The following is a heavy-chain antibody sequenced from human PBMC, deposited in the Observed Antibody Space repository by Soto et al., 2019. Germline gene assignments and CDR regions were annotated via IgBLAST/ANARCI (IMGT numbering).Heavy chain of an antibody. CDR1: GGSSSSYY. CDR3: ARDRDLGSFRH. V-gene: IGHV4-59*01. CDR2: IYYSGST. J-gene: IGHJ1*01. D-gene: IGHD3-16*02. Sequence: SETLSLTCTVSGGSSSSYYWSWIRQPPGKGLEWIGYIYYSGSTNYNPSLKSRVTISVDTSKNQFSLKLSSVTAADTAVYYCARDRDLGSFRHWGQGTLVTVSS.